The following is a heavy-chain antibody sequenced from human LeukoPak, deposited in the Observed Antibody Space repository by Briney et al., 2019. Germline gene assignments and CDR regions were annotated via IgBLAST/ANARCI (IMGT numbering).Heavy chain of an antibody. Sequence: GRSLRLSWAASGFTVSSNYMSSVRQAPGKGLEWVSVIYSGGSTYYADSVKGRFTISRDNSKNTLYLQMNSLRAEDTAVYYCARDHGRAFDIWGQGTMVTVSS. CDR1: GFTVSSNY. CDR2: IYSGGST. J-gene: IGHJ3*02. V-gene: IGHV3-66*01. D-gene: IGHD1-26*01. CDR3: ARDHGRAFDI.